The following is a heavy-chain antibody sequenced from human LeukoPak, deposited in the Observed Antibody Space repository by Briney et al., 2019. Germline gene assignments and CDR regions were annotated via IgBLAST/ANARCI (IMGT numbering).Heavy chain of an antibody. Sequence: PGGSLRLSCAASGFTFSSYGMHWVRQAPGKGLEWVAVISYDGSNKYYADSVKGRFTISRDNSKNTLYLQMNSLRAGDTAVYYCAKDHFSDSTVTHFDYWGQGTLVTVSS. CDR2: ISYDGSNK. V-gene: IGHV3-30*18. D-gene: IGHD4-17*01. CDR3: AKDHFSDSTVTHFDY. CDR1: GFTFSSYG. J-gene: IGHJ4*02.